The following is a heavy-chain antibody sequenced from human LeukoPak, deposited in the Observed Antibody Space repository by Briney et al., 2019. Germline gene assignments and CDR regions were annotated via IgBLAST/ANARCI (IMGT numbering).Heavy chain of an antibody. CDR2: INHSGST. CDR1: GGSFSGYY. D-gene: IGHD3-9*01. CDR3: ARGGSDYDILTGYWRYYYYYGMDV. J-gene: IGHJ6*02. V-gene: IGHV4-34*01. Sequence: PSETLSLTCAVYGGSFSGYYWSWIRQPPGKGPEWIGEINHSGSTNYNPSLKSRVTISVDTSKNQFSLKLSSVTAADTAVYYCARGGSDYDILTGYWRYYYYYGMDVWGQGTTVTVSS.